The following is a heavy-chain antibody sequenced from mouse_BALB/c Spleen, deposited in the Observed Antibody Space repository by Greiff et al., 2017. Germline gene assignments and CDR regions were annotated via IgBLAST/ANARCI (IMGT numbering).Heavy chain of an antibody. Sequence: QVQLQQPGAELVMPGASVKMSCKASGYTFTDYWMHWVKQRPGQGLEWIGAIDTSDSYTSYNQKFKGKATLTVDESSSTAYMQLSSLTSEDSAVYYCARDNPPFAYWGQGTLVTVSA. J-gene: IGHJ3*01. CDR3: ARDNPPFAY. D-gene: IGHD1-3*01. V-gene: IGHV1-69*01. CDR2: IDTSDSYT. CDR1: GYTFTDYW.